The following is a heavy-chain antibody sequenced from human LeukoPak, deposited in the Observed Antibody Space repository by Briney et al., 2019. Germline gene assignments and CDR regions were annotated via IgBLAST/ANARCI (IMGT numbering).Heavy chain of an antibody. CDR1: GGTFSGYY. CDR2: INHSGST. D-gene: IGHD2-2*01. J-gene: IGHJ6*03. V-gene: IGHV4-34*01. Sequence: SETLSLTCAVYGGTFSGYYWSWIRQPPGKGLEWMGEINHSGSTNYNPSLKSRVTISVDTSKNQLSLKLSSVTAADTAVYYCARGTIVVPAAIRYYYYYMDVWGKGTTVTVSS. CDR3: ARGTIVVPAAIRYYYYYMDV.